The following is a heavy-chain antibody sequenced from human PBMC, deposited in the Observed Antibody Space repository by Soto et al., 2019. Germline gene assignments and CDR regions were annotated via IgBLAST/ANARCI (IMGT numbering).Heavy chain of an antibody. V-gene: IGHV4-39*01. J-gene: IGHJ5*02. CDR1: GGSVSSSSYF. D-gene: IGHD6-6*01. CDR3: VRQYTSASGLRRSFNWFDP. Sequence: SETLSLTCTVSGGSVSSSSYFWGWIRQPPGKGLEWIGSIFYSGTTYYNPSLRSRVTMSVDTSESQFTLKLGSVTAADTAVYFCVRQYTSASGLRRSFNWFDPWGQGTLVTVSS. CDR2: IFYSGTT.